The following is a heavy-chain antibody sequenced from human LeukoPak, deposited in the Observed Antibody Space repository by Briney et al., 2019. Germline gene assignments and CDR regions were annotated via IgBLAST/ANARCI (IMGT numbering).Heavy chain of an antibody. CDR2: ISAYNGNT. D-gene: IGHD5-18*01. J-gene: IGHJ4*02. CDR1: GYTFTSYG. Sequence: ASVKVSRKASGYTFTSYGISWVRQAPGQGLEWMGWISAYNGNTNYAQKLQGRVTMTTDTSTSTAYMGLRSLRSDDTAVYYCASVKIGYSYGYFDYWGQGTLVTVSS. V-gene: IGHV1-18*01. CDR3: ASVKIGYSYGYFDY.